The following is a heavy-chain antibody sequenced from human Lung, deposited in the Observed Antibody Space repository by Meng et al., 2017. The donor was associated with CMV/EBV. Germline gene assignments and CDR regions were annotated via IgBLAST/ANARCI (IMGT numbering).Heavy chain of an antibody. D-gene: IGHD3-3*01. CDR2: IIPTFGAP. CDR1: GDTFSNYA. V-gene: IGHV1-69*05. J-gene: IGHJ4*02. Sequence: SVKVSXKASGDTFSNYAFSWVRQAPGQGLEWMGGIIPTFGAPNYAQKFDGRVTITTDKSTSTAYMELSGLTSEDSAVYYCAVDLWSGYYTTLDYWGLGTXVTVSS. CDR3: AVDLWSGYYTTLDY.